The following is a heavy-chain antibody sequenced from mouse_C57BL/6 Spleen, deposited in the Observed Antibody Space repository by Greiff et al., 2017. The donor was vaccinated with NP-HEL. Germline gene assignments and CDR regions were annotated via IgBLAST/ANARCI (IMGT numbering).Heavy chain of an antibody. D-gene: IGHD1-1*01. CDR2: ISDGGSYT. J-gene: IGHJ3*01. Sequence: DVMLVESGGGLVKPGGSLKLSCAASGFTFSSYAMSWVRQTPEKRLEWVATISDGGSYTYYPDNVKGRFTISRDNAKNNLYLQMSHLKSEDTAMYYCARDATTVVAPFAYWGQGTLVTVSA. CDR1: GFTFSSYA. CDR3: ARDATTVVAPFAY. V-gene: IGHV5-4*01.